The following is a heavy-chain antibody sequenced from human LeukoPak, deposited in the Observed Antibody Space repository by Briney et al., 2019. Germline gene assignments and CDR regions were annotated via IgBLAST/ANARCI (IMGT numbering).Heavy chain of an antibody. CDR3: ARAKGVSTGYRPTDY. V-gene: IGHV3-33*01. D-gene: IGHD3-22*01. CDR1: GFTFSSSG. J-gene: IGHJ4*02. Sequence: GNSLRLSCAASGFTFSSSGMHWVRQAPGKGLEWVAVIWYDGSNRYYADPVKGRFTVSRDNSKNTLYLQMNSLRAEDTAVYYCARAKGVSTGYRPTDYWGQGTLVTVSS. CDR2: IWYDGSNR.